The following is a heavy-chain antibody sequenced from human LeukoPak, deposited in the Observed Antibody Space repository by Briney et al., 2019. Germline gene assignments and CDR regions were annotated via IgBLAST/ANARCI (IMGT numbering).Heavy chain of an antibody. V-gene: IGHV3-21*01. D-gene: IGHD6-19*01. CDR1: GLTFSIYS. CDR2: ISSSSSYI. Sequence: GGSLRLSCAASGLTFSIYSMNWVRQAPGKGLEWVSSISSSSSYIYYADSVKGRFTISRDNAKNSLYLQMNSLRAEDTAVYYCARYGYSSGWYAFDYWGQGTLVTVSS. CDR3: ARYGYSSGWYAFDY. J-gene: IGHJ4*02.